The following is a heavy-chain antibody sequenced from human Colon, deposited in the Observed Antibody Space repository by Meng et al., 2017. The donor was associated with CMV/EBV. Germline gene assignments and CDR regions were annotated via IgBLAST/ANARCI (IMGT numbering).Heavy chain of an antibody. J-gene: IGHJ4*02. CDR2: ISSSGTSI. Sequence: LKISCVASGFTFSNYEMNWVRQAPGKGLEWVSYISSSGTSIYYADSVKGRFTISRDNAKNSLYLQMNSLRAEDTAVYYCASTARLDYWGQGTLVTVSS. CDR1: GFTFSNYE. D-gene: IGHD5-18*01. CDR3: ASTARLDY. V-gene: IGHV3-48*03.